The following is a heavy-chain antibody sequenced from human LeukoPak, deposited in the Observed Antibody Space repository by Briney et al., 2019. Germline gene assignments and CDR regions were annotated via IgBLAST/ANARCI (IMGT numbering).Heavy chain of an antibody. Sequence: GGSLRLSCTASGFTFSSYAMHWVRQAPGKGLEWVAVISYDGSNKYYADSVKGRFTISRDNSKNTLYLQMNSLRAEDTAVYYCARVLKVPAAMPGYYYYYMDVWGKGTTVTVSS. D-gene: IGHD2-2*01. CDR1: GFTFSSYA. V-gene: IGHV3-30*04. CDR2: ISYDGSNK. J-gene: IGHJ6*03. CDR3: ARVLKVPAAMPGYYYYYMDV.